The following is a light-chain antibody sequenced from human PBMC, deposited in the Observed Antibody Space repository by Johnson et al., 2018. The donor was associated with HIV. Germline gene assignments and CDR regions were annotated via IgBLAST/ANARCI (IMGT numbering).Light chain of an antibody. V-gene: IGLV1-51*01. CDR1: SSNIGNNY. Sequence: QSVLTQPPSVSVAPGQKVTISCSGSSSNIGNNYVSWYQQFPGTAPKLLIYDNNKRPSGIPDRFSGSKSGTSATLGITGLQTGDEADYYCGTWDSSLSAPWVFGTGTKVTVL. CDR3: GTWDSSLSAPWV. CDR2: DNN. J-gene: IGLJ1*01.